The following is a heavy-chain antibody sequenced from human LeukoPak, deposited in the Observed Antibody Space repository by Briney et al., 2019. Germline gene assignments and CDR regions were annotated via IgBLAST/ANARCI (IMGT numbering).Heavy chain of an antibody. CDR3: ATGWYYDILTGYYPGYYMDV. CDR2: ISSSSSTI. CDR1: GFTFSSYR. D-gene: IGHD3-9*01. Sequence: GGSLRLSCAASGFTFSSYRMNWVRQAPGKGLEWVSYISSSSSTIYYADSVKGRFTISRDNAKNSLYLQMNSLRAEDTAVYYCATGWYYDILTGYYPGYYMDVWGKGTTVTISS. V-gene: IGHV3-48*01. J-gene: IGHJ6*03.